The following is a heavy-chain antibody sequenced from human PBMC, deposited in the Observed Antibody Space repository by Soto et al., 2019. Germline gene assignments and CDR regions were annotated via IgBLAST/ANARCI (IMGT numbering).Heavy chain of an antibody. CDR2: INPSGGST. J-gene: IGHJ4*02. CDR3: ARDLSGHAPLFDY. CDR1: GYTFPSHY. V-gene: IGHV1-46*03. D-gene: IGHD2-15*01. Sequence: ASVKVSCKASGYTFPSHYMHWVRQAPGQGLEWMGIINPSGGSTNYAQKFQGRVTMTRDTSTSTVYMELSSLRSEDTAVYYCARDLSGHAPLFDYWGQGTQVTVSS.